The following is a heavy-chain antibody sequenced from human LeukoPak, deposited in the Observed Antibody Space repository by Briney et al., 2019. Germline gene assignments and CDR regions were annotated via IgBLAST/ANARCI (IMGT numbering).Heavy chain of an antibody. J-gene: IGHJ4*02. V-gene: IGHV1-3*01. CDR1: GYTFTSYA. Sequence: ASVKVSCKASGYTFTSYAMHWVRQTPGQRLEWMGWINAGNGNTKYSQKFQGRVTITRDTSASIAYMELSSLRSEDTAVYYCARLDSSGYYYFDYWGQGTLVTVSS. D-gene: IGHD6-19*01. CDR2: INAGNGNT. CDR3: ARLDSSGYYYFDY.